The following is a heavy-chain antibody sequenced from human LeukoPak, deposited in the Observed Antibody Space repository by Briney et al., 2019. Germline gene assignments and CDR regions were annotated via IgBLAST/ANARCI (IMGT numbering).Heavy chain of an antibody. D-gene: IGHD2-2*01. CDR1: GFTFDDYG. CDR3: AKDLGYQLLPFYYYYYGMDV. V-gene: IGHV3-30*18. CDR2: ISYNGSNE. J-gene: IGHJ6*02. Sequence: GGSLRLSCAASGFTFDDYGMSWVRQAPGKGLEWVAVISYNGSNEYYADSVKGRFTISRDNSKNTLYLQMNSLRAEDTAVYYCAKDLGYQLLPFYYYYYGMDVWGQGTTVTVSS.